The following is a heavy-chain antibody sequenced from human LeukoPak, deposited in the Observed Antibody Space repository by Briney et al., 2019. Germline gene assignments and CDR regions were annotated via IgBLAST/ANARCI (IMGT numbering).Heavy chain of an antibody. V-gene: IGHV4-61*01. J-gene: IGHJ4*02. Sequence: SETLSLTCTVSGDSVTSGTYFWTWIRQPPGKGLEGIGYIYYSGSTNYNPSLKSRVTISADTSKNQFSLKLSSVTAADTAMYYCARDSPLYSGYDVFDYWGQGTLVTVSS. CDR3: ARDSPLYSGYDVFDY. CDR2: IYYSGST. D-gene: IGHD5-12*01. CDR1: GDSVTSGTYF.